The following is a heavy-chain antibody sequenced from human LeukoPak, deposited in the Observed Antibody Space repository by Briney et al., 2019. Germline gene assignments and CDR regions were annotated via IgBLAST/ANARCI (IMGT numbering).Heavy chain of an antibody. CDR1: GGSFSGYY. J-gene: IGHJ4*02. CDR2: ISGSGGNT. D-gene: IGHD4-17*01. Sequence: ETLSLTCAVYGGSFSGYYWSWVRQAPGKGLQWVAVISGSGGNTYYADSVKGRFTISRDNSKNTLYLQMNSLRADDTAVFYCARHKENYGDSCLDDDWGQGTLVTVSS. V-gene: IGHV3-23*01. CDR3: ARHKENYGDSCLDDD.